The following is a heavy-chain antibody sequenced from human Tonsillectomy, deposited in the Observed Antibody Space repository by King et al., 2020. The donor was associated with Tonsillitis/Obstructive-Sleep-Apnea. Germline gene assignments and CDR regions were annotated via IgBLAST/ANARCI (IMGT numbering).Heavy chain of an antibody. J-gene: IGHJ4*02. CDR1: GFTFSSYW. V-gene: IGHV3-7*04. D-gene: IGHD6-13*01. CDR2: IKQDGSEK. CDR3: ARDGWRQQLVPGY. Sequence: VQLVESGGGLVQPGGSLRLSCAASGFTFSSYWMSWVRQAPGKGLEWVANIKQDGSEKYYVDSVKGRFTISRDNAKNSLYLQMNSLRAEDTAVYYCARDGWRQQLVPGYWGQGTLVTVSS.